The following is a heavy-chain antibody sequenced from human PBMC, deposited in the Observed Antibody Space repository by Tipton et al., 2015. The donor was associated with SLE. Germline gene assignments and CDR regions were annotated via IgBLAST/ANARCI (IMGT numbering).Heavy chain of an antibody. V-gene: IGHV3-30*04. Sequence: QLVQSGGGVVQPGRSLRLSCAASGFTFSSYAMHWVRQAPGKGLEWVAVISYDGSNKYYADSVKGRFTISRDNSKNTLYLQMNSLRAEDTAVYYCARDGPPYSSSWYSTLYYYYYGMDVWGQGTTVTVSS. CDR1: GFTFSSYA. J-gene: IGHJ6*01. CDR3: ARDGPPYSSSWYSTLYYYYYGMDV. CDR2: ISYDGSNK. D-gene: IGHD6-13*01.